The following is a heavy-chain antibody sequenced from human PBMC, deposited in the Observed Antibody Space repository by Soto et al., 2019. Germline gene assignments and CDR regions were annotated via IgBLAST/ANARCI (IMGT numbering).Heavy chain of an antibody. CDR1: GYTFTSYA. CDR2: INAGNGNA. J-gene: IGHJ6*02. Sequence: ASVKVSCKASGYTFTSYAMHWVRQAPGQRLEWMGWINAGNGNAKYSQKFQGRVTITRDTSASTAYMELSSRRSEDTAVYYCARDPSYYGMDVWGQGTTVTVSS. CDR3: ARDPSYYGMDV. V-gene: IGHV1-3*01.